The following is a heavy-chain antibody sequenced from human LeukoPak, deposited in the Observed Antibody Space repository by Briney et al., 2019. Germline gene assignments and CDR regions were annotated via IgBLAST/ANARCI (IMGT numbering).Heavy chain of an antibody. D-gene: IGHD3-10*01. J-gene: IGHJ6*03. CDR3: ARAMVRGVRPPYYYYYYMDV. CDR2: IIPIFGTA. Sequence: SVKVSCKASGGTFSSYAISWVRQAPGQGLEWMGGIIPIFGTANYAQKFQGRVTITADESTSTAYMELSNLRSEDTAVYYCARAMVRGVRPPYYYYYYMDVWGKGTTVTVSS. V-gene: IGHV1-69*13. CDR1: GGTFSSYA.